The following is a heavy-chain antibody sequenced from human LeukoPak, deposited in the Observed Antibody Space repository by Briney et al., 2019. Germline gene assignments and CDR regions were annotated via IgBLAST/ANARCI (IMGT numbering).Heavy chain of an antibody. Sequence: GGSLRLSCEASGFTFSTYGMSWVRQGPGKGLEWVAATSYDGTSELYADFVKGRFSISRDNSRNTLSLQMDTLRPEDTAIYYCARAKGLAGSYLDNWFDPWGQGTRVIVSS. J-gene: IGHJ5*02. CDR2: TSYDGTSE. D-gene: IGHD1-26*01. CDR3: ARAKGLAGSYLDNWFDP. V-gene: IGHV3-30*03. CDR1: GFTFSTYG.